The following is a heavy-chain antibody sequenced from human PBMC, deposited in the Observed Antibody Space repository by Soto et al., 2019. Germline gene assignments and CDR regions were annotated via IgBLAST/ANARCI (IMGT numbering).Heavy chain of an antibody. CDR3: AGHSPYFLCSSSYYDS. J-gene: IGHJ5*01. V-gene: IGHV4-4*02. CDR2: IYHGGNT. CDR1: GAPLSTGNW. Sequence: QVHLQESGPGLVQSSGTLSLTCGVSGAPLSTGNWWTWVRQPPGKGLEWIGEIYHGGNTNYRPSLKSPGPITRDQGHHPVSPRLTSVTAAGTARLFLAGHSPYFLCSSSYYDSWGQGALVTVSS. D-gene: IGHD2-21*01.